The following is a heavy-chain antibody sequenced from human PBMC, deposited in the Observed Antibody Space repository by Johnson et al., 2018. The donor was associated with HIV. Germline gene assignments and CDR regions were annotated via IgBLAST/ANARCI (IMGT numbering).Heavy chain of an antibody. V-gene: IGHV3-7*01. Sequence: VLLVESGGGLVQTGDSLRLSCEASGFTFSNYWMSWVRQAPGRALEWVANIKEDGSETYYMASVKGRFTISRDNAKNSLYLQMNSLRAEDTAVYYCARAPHPQWQWLPPGAFDIWGQGTMVTVSS. J-gene: IGHJ3*02. CDR3: ARAPHPQWQWLPPGAFDI. CDR1: GFTFSNYW. D-gene: IGHD6-19*01. CDR2: IKEDGSET.